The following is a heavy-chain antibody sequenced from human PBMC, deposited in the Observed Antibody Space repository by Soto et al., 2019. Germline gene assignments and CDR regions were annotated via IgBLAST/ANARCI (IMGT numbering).Heavy chain of an antibody. CDR1: GYSFTSYW. CDR3: ARYSSGWPYYFDY. V-gene: IGHV5-51*01. D-gene: IGHD6-19*01. CDR2: IYLSDSDT. J-gene: IGHJ4*02. Sequence: PGESLKISCKGSGYSFTSYWIAWVRQMPGKGLEWTGIIYLSDSDTRYSPSFQGRVTISADKSISTAYLQWSSLKASDTAMYYCARYSSGWPYYFDYWGQGTLVTVSS.